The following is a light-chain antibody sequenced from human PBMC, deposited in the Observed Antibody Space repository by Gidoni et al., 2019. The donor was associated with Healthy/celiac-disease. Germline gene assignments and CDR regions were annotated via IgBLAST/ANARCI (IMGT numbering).Light chain of an antibody. CDR3: QQSYSTLRT. J-gene: IGKJ1*01. V-gene: IGKV1-39*01. CDR1: QSISSY. Sequence: DIQMNQSPSSLSASVGDRVTITCRASQSISSYLNWYQQKPGKAPKLLIYAASSLQSGVPSRFSGSGSGTDFTLTISSLQPEDFATYYCQQSYSTLRTFGQXTKVEIK. CDR2: AAS.